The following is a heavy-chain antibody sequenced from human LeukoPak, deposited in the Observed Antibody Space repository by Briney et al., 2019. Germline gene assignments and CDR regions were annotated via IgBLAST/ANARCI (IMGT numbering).Heavy chain of an antibody. CDR1: GGTFSSYA. CDR3: ARRRESSGLIFDY. D-gene: IGHD6-19*01. CDR2: IIPIFGTA. Sequence: ASVKVSCKASGGTFSSYAISWVRQAPGQGLEWMGGIIPIFGTANYAQKFQGRVTITTDESTSTAYMELSSLRSEDTAVYYCARRRESSGLIFDYWGQGTLVTVSS. J-gene: IGHJ4*02. V-gene: IGHV1-69*05.